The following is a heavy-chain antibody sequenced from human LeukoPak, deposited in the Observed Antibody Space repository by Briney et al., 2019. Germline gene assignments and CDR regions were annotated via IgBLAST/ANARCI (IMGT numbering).Heavy chain of an antibody. V-gene: IGHV3-30*18. CDR3: AKDRGWYYGSGSYYYYYGMDV. D-gene: IGHD3-10*01. CDR2: ISYDGSNK. CDR1: GFTFSSYG. Sequence: GRSLRLSCAASGFTFSSYGMHWVRQAPGKGPEWVAVISYDGSNKYYADSVKGRFTISRDNSKNTLYLQMNSLRAEDTAVYYCAKDRGWYYGSGSYYYYYGMDVWGQGTTVTVSS. J-gene: IGHJ6*02.